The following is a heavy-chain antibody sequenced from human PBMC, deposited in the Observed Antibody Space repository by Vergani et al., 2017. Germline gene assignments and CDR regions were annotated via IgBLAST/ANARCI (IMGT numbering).Heavy chain of an antibody. D-gene: IGHD3-22*01. Sequence: EVQLVESGGGLVQPGGSLRLSCAASGFTFSSYEMNWVRQAPGKGLEWVSYISSSGSTIYYADSVKGRFTISRDNAKNSLYLQMNSLRAEDTAVYYCARDGDYYDSSGYLVYWGQGTLVTVSS. CDR2: ISSSGSTI. CDR1: GFTFSSYE. J-gene: IGHJ4*02. CDR3: ARDGDYYDSSGYLVY. V-gene: IGHV3-48*03.